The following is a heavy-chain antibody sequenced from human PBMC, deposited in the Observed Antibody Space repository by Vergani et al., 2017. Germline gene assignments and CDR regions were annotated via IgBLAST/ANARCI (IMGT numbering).Heavy chain of an antibody. CDR1: GYTFTGYY. V-gene: IGHV1-2*02. Sequence: QVQLVQSGAEVKKPGASVKVSCKASGYTFTGYYMHWVRQAPGQGLEWMGWINTNSGGTNYAQKFQGRVTMTRDTSISTAYMELSRLRSDDTAVYYCARDILNSVVVPAANILGLDYWGQGTLVTVSS. D-gene: IGHD2-2*01. CDR3: ARDILNSVVVPAANILGLDY. J-gene: IGHJ4*02. CDR2: INTNSGGT.